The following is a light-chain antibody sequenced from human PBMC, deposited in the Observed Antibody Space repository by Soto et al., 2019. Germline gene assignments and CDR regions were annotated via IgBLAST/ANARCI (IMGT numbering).Light chain of an antibody. CDR2: DAS. Sequence: EILLPESPGILSLSPGERATLSCRASQSVCSSYLAWYQQKTGQARRLLIYDASNRATGIPARFSGSGSGTDVTLTISSLEPEDFAVYNCQQRYNWPITFGQGTRWRL. V-gene: IGKV3-11*01. CDR1: QSVCSSY. CDR3: QQRYNWPIT. J-gene: IGKJ5*01.